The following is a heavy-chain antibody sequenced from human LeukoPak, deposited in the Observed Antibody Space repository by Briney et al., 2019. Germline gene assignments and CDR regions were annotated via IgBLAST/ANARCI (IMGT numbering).Heavy chain of an antibody. V-gene: IGHV3-33*01. D-gene: IGHD3-10*01. J-gene: IGHJ4*02. CDR2: IWYDGSNK. CDR1: GFTFSSYG. Sequence: GGSLRLSCAASGFTFSSYGMHWVRQAPGKGLEWVAVIWYDGSNKYYADSVKGRFTISRDNSKNTLYLQMNSLRAEDTAVYYCARDEGNYYGSGSLDYWGQGTLVTVSS. CDR3: ARDEGNYYGSGSLDY.